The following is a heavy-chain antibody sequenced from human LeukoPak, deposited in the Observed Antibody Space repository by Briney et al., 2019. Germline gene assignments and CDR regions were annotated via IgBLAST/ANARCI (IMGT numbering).Heavy chain of an antibody. CDR3: ARGLYCSSTSCYTSYWFDP. CDR2: MNPNSGNT. V-gene: IGHV1-8*01. J-gene: IGHJ5*02. CDR1: GYTFTSYG. Sequence: ASVKVSCKASGYTFTSYGINWVRQATGQGLEWMGWMNPNSGNTGYAQKFQGRVTMTRNTSISTAYMELSSLRSEDTAVYYCARGLYCSSTSCYTSYWFDPWGQGTLVTVSS. D-gene: IGHD2-2*02.